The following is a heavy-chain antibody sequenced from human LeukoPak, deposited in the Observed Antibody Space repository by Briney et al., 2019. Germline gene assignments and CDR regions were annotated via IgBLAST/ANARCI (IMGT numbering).Heavy chain of an antibody. CDR3: AKTWIQPRSWFDP. CDR2: MNPNSGNT. D-gene: IGHD5-18*01. CDR1: GYTFTSYD. V-gene: IGHV1-8*01. Sequence: ASVKVSCKASGYTFTSYDINWVRQATGQGLEWMGWMNPNSGNTGYAQKFQGRVTMTRNTSISTAYMELSSLRSEYTAVYYCAKTWIQPRSWFDPWGQGTLVTVSS. J-gene: IGHJ5*02.